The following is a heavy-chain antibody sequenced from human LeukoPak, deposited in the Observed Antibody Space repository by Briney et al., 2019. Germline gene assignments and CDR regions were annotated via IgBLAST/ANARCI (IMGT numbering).Heavy chain of an antibody. J-gene: IGHJ4*02. CDR1: GVTFCDYY. Sequence: GAPRVSCAASGVTFCDYYMSWSRPAPGERLGWGSYISSSGVTIYYADSVKGRFTISRDNAKSTLHLQMNSPRDEGTAVYYSARGGYKGSGRDYFDSWGQGTLVTVSS. V-gene: IGHV3-11*04. D-gene: IGHD1-14*01. CDR2: ISSSGVTI. CDR3: ARGGYKGSGRDYFDS.